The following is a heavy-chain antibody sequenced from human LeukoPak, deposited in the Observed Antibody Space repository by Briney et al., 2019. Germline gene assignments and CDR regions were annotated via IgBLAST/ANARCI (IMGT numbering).Heavy chain of an antibody. V-gene: IGHV4-59*06. D-gene: IGHD6-13*01. J-gene: IGHJ1*01. Sequence: SETLSLTCTVSGGSISSYYWSWIRQPPGKGLEWIGYIYYSGSTYYNPSLKSRVTISVDTSKNQFSLKLSSVTAADTAVYYCARDRPISSSRSPLIQHWGQGTLVTVSS. CDR2: IYYSGST. CDR1: GGSISSYY. CDR3: ARDRPISSSRSPLIQH.